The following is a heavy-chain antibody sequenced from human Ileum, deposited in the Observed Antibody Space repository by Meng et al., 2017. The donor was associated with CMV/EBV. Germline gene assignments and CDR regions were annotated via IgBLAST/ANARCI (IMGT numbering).Heavy chain of an antibody. V-gene: IGHV3-30-3*01. D-gene: IGHD3-10*01. CDR3: ARDYYGSGSDFGGIYYYGMDV. Sequence: GESLKISCAASGFTFSSYAMHWVRQAPGKGLEWVAVISYDGSNKYYAESVKGRFTISRDNSKKSLYLQMNSLRAEDTDVYYCARDYYGSGSDFGGIYYYGMDVWGQGTTVTVSS. J-gene: IGHJ6*02. CDR2: ISYDGSNK. CDR1: GFTFSSYA.